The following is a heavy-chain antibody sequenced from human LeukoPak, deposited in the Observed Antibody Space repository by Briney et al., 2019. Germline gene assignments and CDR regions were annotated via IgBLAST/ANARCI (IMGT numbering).Heavy chain of an antibody. CDR3: ATEVLRYFDWLLEC. CDR1: GYALTELS. CDR2: FDPEDGET. Sequence: ASVKVSCKVSGYALTELSMHWVRQAPGKGLEWMGGFDPEDGETIYAQKFQGRVTMTEDTSTDTAYMELSSLRSEDTAVYYCATEVLRYFDWLLECWGQGTLVTVSS. D-gene: IGHD3-9*01. J-gene: IGHJ4*02. V-gene: IGHV1-24*01.